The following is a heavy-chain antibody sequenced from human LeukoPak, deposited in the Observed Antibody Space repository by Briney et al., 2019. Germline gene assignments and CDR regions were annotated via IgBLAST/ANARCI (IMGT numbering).Heavy chain of an antibody. CDR1: GYTFTGYY. D-gene: IGHD3-10*01. CDR3: ARALLSQINYYFDY. V-gene: IGHV1-2*02. J-gene: IGHJ4*02. Sequence: ASVKVSCKAPGYTFTGYYMHWVRQAPGQGLEWMGWINPNSGVTNYAQNFHDRVTMTRDTSISTAFMELSRLKSDDTAVYYCARALLSQINYYFDYWGQGTLVTVSS. CDR2: INPNSGVT.